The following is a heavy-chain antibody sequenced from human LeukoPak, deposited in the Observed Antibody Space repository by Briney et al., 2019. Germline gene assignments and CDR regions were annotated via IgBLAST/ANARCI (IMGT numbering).Heavy chain of an antibody. CDR2: ISRCGSTI. V-gene: IGHV3-48*04. CDR1: GFTFSSYS. D-gene: IGHD2-15*01. Sequence: PGGSLRLSCAASGFTFSSYSMNWVRQAPGKGLEWVSYISRCGSTIYYADSVKGRFTISRDNAKNSLYLQMNSLRAEDTAVYYCARDSYCSGGSCYSYYFDYWGQGTLVTVSS. CDR3: ARDSYCSGGSCYSYYFDY. J-gene: IGHJ4*02.